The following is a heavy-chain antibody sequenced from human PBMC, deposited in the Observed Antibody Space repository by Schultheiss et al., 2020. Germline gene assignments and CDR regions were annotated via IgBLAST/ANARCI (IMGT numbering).Heavy chain of an antibody. Sequence: SQTLSLTCTVSGGSISSYYWSWIRQPAGKGLEWIGRIYTSGSTNYNPSLKSRVTMSVDTSKNQFSLKLSSVTAADTAVYYCARGVQSARGLLLGWFDPWGQGTLVTVSS. CDR2: IYTSGST. D-gene: IGHD2-15*01. J-gene: IGHJ5*02. CDR1: GGSISSYY. V-gene: IGHV4-4*07. CDR3: ARGVQSARGLLLGWFDP.